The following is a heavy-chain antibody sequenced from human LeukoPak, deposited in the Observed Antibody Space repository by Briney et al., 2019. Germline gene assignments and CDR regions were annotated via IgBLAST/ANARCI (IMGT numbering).Heavy chain of an antibody. CDR2: ISYDGSNK. Sequence: GGSLRLSCAASGFTFSSYAMHWVRQAPGKGLEWVAVISYDGSNKYYADSVKGRFTISRDNSKNTLYLQMNSLRAEDTAVYYCARGQDGGVASDYWGQGTLVTVS. CDR3: ARGQDGGVASDY. V-gene: IGHV3-30-3*01. J-gene: IGHJ4*02. CDR1: GFTFSSYA. D-gene: IGHD2-15*01.